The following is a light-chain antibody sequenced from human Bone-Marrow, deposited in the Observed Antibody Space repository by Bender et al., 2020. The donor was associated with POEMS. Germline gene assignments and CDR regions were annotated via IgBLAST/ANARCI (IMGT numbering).Light chain of an antibody. CDR3: QVWDTTGDHRV. CDR2: HDS. Sequence: SYVLTQPPSVSVAPGQTASISCGGDNIGRRSVHWYQQRPGQAPVLVVFHDSDRPSGIPERFSGSNSGNTATLTITRVEAGDEADYFCQVWDTTGDHRVFGGGTKLTVL. J-gene: IGLJ3*02. CDR1: NIGRRS. V-gene: IGLV3-21*02.